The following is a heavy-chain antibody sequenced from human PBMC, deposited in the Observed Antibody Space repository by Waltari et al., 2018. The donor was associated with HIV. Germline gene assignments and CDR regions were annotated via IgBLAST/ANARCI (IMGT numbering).Heavy chain of an antibody. CDR2: IYYSGST. D-gene: IGHD5-12*01. V-gene: IGHV4-39*01. J-gene: IGHJ4*02. CDR1: GGSISSSSYY. CDR3: ARLKSMATIGLGCDY. Sequence: QLQLQESGPGLVKPSETLSLTCTVSGGSISSSSYYWGWIRQPPGKGLEWIGSIYYSGSTYYNPSLKSRVTISVDTSKNQFSLKLSSVTAADTAVYYCARLKSMATIGLGCDYWGQGTLVTVSS.